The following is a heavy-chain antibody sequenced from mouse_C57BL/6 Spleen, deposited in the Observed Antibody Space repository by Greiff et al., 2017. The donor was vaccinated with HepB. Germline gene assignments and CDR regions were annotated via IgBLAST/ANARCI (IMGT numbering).Heavy chain of an antibody. CDR3: ARHGATVVATDFDY. Sequence: DVHLVESGGDLVKPGGSLKLSCAASGFTFSSYGMSWVRQTPDKRLEWVATISSGGSYTYYPDSVKGRFTISRDNAKNTLYLQMSSLKSEDTAMYYCARHGATVVATDFDYWGQGTTLTVSS. V-gene: IGHV5-6*01. CDR1: GFTFSSYG. D-gene: IGHD1-1*01. J-gene: IGHJ2*01. CDR2: ISSGGSYT.